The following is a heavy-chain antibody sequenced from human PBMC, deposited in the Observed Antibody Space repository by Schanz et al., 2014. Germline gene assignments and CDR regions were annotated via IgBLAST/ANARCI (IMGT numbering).Heavy chain of an antibody. CDR1: GYTFTSYG. V-gene: IGHV1-18*04. CDR2: ISTYTGNT. Sequence: QVQLVQSGPEVKKPGASVKVSCKASGYTFTSYGVSWVRQAPGQGLEWMGWISTYTGNTNYAQRLQDRVTMTTDTTTSTAFMEMRILRSDAAAVYYCARNVKAKGRAFDLWGPGTMVTVS. J-gene: IGHJ3*01. D-gene: IGHD3-10*02. CDR3: ARNVKAKGRAFDL.